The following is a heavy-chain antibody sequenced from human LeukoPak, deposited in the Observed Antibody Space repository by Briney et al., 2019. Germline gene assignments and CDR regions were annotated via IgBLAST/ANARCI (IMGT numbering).Heavy chain of an antibody. Sequence: ASVKVSCKTSGYTFTGYYMHWVRQAPGQGLEWMGWINPNSGGTNYAQKFQGRVTMTRDTSISTAYMELSRLRSDDTAVYYCARDSRPIFEWQQLGGDYWGQGTLVTVSS. J-gene: IGHJ4*02. CDR3: ARDSRPIFEWQQLGGDY. CDR1: GYTFTGYY. D-gene: IGHD6-13*01. CDR2: INPNSGGT. V-gene: IGHV1-2*02.